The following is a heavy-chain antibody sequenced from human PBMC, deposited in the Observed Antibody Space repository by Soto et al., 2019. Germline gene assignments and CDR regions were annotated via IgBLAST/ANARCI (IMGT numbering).Heavy chain of an antibody. CDR1: GFTFSSYA. D-gene: IGHD3-10*01. V-gene: IGHV3-23*01. J-gene: IGHJ3*02. Sequence: PGGSLRLSCAASGFTFSSYAMSWVRQAPGKGLEWVSAISGSGGSTYYADSVKGRFTISRDNSKNTLYLQMNSLKASDTAMYYCARPLVVRGVLNAFDIWGQGTMVTVSS. CDR2: ISGSGGST. CDR3: ARPLVVRGVLNAFDI.